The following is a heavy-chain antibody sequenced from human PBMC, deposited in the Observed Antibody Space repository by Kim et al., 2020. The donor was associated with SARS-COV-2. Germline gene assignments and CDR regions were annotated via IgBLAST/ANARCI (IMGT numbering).Heavy chain of an antibody. Sequence: GVSLRLSCAASEFTFSSYGMHWVRQAPGKGLEWVAVIWYDGCNKYYADSVKGRFTISRDNSKNTLYLQMNSMRAEDTAVYYCASVSRREPSYWGQGTLVTVSS. J-gene: IGHJ4*02. V-gene: IGHV3-33*01. CDR3: ASVSRREPSY. CDR2: IWYDGCNK. D-gene: IGHD1-26*01. CDR1: EFTFSSYG.